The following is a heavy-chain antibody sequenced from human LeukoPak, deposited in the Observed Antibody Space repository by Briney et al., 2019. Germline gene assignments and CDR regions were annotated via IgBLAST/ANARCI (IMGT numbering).Heavy chain of an antibody. CDR2: INSDGSST. Sequence: GGSLRLSCAASGFTFSSYWMHWVRQAPGKGLMWVSRINSDGSSTSYADSVKGRFTISRDNAKNTLYLQMNSLRAEDTAVYYCARAAAGTFDYWGQGTLVTVSS. V-gene: IGHV3-74*01. CDR1: GFTFSSYW. D-gene: IGHD6-13*01. J-gene: IGHJ4*02. CDR3: ARAAAGTFDY.